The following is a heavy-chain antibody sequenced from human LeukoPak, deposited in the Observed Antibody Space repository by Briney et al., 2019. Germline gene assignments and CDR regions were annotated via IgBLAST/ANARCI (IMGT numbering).Heavy chain of an antibody. V-gene: IGHV3-53*01. J-gene: IGHJ4*02. D-gene: IGHD3-22*01. Sequence: GGSLRLSCAASGFTVSTNYMSWVRQAPGKGLEWVSIIYRGGITYYADSVKGRFTISRDNSENTLYLQMNSLRAEDTAVYYCAVHRSSGYLFDYWGQGTLVTVSS. CDR1: GFTVSTNY. CDR3: AVHRSSGYLFDY. CDR2: IYRGGIT.